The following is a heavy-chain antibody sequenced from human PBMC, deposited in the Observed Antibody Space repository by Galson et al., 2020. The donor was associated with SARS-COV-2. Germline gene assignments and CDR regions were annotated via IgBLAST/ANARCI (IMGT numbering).Heavy chain of an antibody. D-gene: IGHD1-26*01. Sequence: SLRLSCAASGFTFSSYGMHWVRQAPGKGLEWVAVISYDGSNKYYADSVKGRFTISRDNSKNTLYLQMNSLRAEDTAVYYCAKEGIVGAGDIGLGLGYWGQGTLVTVSS. V-gene: IGHV3-30*18. CDR1: GFTFSSYG. CDR3: AKEGIVGAGDIGLGLGY. J-gene: IGHJ4*02. CDR2: ISYDGSNK.